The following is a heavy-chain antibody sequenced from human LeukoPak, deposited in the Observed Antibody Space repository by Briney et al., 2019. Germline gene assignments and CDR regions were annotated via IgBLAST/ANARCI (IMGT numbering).Heavy chain of an antibody. Sequence: PGGSLRLSCAASGFIFSYYTFHWVRQAPGKGLEWVAVISYHESETYYADSLKGRFTLSRDNSKKMLYLQLNSLRPEDTAVYYCARDSTTSTIRGALDYWGQGTLVTVSS. CDR3: ARDSTTSTIRGALDY. D-gene: IGHD3-10*01. J-gene: IGHJ4*02. V-gene: IGHV3-30*04. CDR1: GFIFSYYT. CDR2: ISYHESET.